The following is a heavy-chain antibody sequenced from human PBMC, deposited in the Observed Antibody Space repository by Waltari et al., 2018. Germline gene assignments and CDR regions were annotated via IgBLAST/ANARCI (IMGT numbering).Heavy chain of an antibody. Sequence: EVQLVESGGGLVQPGGSLRLSCSASGFPFSSYSMTWVRQAPGKGLEWVSYISSSSSTIYYADSGKGRFTISRDNAKNSLYLQMNSLRAEDTAVYYCARDWQGYPYNWFDPWGQGTLVTVSS. CDR3: ARDWQGYPYNWFDP. CDR1: GFPFSSYS. D-gene: IGHD3-16*02. J-gene: IGHJ5*02. CDR2: ISSSSSTI. V-gene: IGHV3-48*01.